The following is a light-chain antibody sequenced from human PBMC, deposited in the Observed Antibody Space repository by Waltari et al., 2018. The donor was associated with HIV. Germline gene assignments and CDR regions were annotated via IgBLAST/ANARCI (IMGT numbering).Light chain of an antibody. Sequence: QTVVTQEPSFSVSPGGTISPTCGLSPGSVSRASYPSWYQQTTGQPPRTLIYNTDTRSSGVPDRFSGSIVGNKAALTITGAKSEDESDYYCLLYMASGRVCGGGTRLTVL. CDR2: NTD. CDR3: LLYMASGRV. J-gene: IGLJ3*02. CDR1: PGSVSRASY. V-gene: IGLV8-61*01.